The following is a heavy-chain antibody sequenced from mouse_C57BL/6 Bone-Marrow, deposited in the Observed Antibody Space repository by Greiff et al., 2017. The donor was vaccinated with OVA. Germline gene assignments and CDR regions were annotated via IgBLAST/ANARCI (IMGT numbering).Heavy chain of an antibody. CDR3: AREGGLYYGSSYVDY. Sequence: EVKVEESGPGLVKPSQSLSLTCSVTGYSITSGYYWNWIRQFPGNKLEWMGYISYDGSNNYNPSLKNRISITRDTAKIQFFLKLNSVTTEDTATYYCAREGGLYYGSSYVDYWGQGTTLTVSS. CDR1: GYSITSGYY. J-gene: IGHJ2*01. V-gene: IGHV3-6*01. CDR2: ISYDGSN. D-gene: IGHD1-1*01.